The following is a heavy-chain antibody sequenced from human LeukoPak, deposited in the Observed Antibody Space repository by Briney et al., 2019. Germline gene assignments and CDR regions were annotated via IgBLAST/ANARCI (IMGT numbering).Heavy chain of an antibody. D-gene: IGHD3-22*01. CDR2: ISGSGGST. Sequence: GGSLRLSCAASGFTFSSYAMSWVRQAPGKGLKWVSAISGSGGSTYYAGSVKGRFTISRDNSKNTLYLQMNSLRAEDTAVYYCARYYDSSGYYWGHFDYWGQGTLVTVSS. J-gene: IGHJ4*02. CDR3: ARYYDSSGYYWGHFDY. CDR1: GFTFSSYA. V-gene: IGHV3-23*01.